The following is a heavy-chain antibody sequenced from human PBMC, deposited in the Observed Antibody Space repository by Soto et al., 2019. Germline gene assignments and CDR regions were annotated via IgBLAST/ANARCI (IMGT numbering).Heavy chain of an antibody. CDR3: ARTLGPQVTGYVDSDYRWTIDQ. CDR1: DGSIINYY. V-gene: IGHV4-59*08. J-gene: IGHJ4*02. D-gene: IGHD4-4*01. Sequence: TSETMSLTWTVADGSIINYYWSWIRQPPGKGLEWIGYIYYSGTTSYNPSLRSRVTISVDTSKNQFFLRLTSVTAADTGVYFCARTLGPQVTGYVDSDYRWTIDQWGQGTLVTVSS. CDR2: IYYSGTT.